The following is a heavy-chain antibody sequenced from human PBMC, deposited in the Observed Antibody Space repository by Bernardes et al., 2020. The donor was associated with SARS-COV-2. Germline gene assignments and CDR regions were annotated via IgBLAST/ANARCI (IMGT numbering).Heavy chain of an antibody. J-gene: IGHJ4*02. CDR3: ARDGHQDGYHSPFDN. Sequence: ASVKVSCKASGYTFTAYYLRWVRQAPGQGLEWMGWINPNSGGTNYAQKFEGGVTMTRDTSISTAYMELSRLRSDDTAVYYCARDGHQDGYHSPFDNWGQGTLVTVSS. D-gene: IGHD5-12*01. CDR2: INPNSGGT. V-gene: IGHV1-2*02. CDR1: GYTFTAYY.